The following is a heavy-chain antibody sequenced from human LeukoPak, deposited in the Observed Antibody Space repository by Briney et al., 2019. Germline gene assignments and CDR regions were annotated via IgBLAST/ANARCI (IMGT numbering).Heavy chain of an antibody. CDR2: IYPGDSDT. CDR1: GYSFTNYW. CDR3: ARLPRVVADYYGSGSYYTHGPFDY. D-gene: IGHD3-10*01. V-gene: IGHV5-51*01. Sequence: GESLKISCKGSGYSFTNYWIGWVRQMPGKGLEWMGIIYPGDSDTRYSPSFQGQVTISADKSISTAYLQWSSLEASDTAMYYCARLPRVVADYYGSGSYYTHGPFDYWGQGTLVTVSS. J-gene: IGHJ4*02.